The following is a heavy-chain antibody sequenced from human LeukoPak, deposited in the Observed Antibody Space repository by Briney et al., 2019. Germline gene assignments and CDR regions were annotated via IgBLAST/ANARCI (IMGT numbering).Heavy chain of an antibody. CDR1: GGFISSYY. Sequence: SDTLSLTCTVSGGFISSYYWSWIRQPPGRGLEWIGYIYYSGSTNYNPSLTRRVTISVDTSKNQFSRKLSSVTAADTAVYYCARARDDYGDSWGFDYWGQGTLVTVSS. V-gene: IGHV4-59*07. CDR2: IYYSGST. CDR3: ARARDDYGDSWGFDY. D-gene: IGHD4-17*01. J-gene: IGHJ4*02.